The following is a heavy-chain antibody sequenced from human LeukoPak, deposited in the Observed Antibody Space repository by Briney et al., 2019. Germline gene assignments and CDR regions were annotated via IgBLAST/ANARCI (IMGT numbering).Heavy chain of an antibody. CDR1: GFTFSSYA. V-gene: IGHV3-23*01. CDR3: ARSWQILYFDY. J-gene: IGHJ4*02. CDR2: ISGSGGTT. D-gene: IGHD2/OR15-2a*01. Sequence: PGGSLRLSCAASGFTFSSYAMSWVRQAPGRGLEWVSVISGSGGTTYYAESVKGRFTISRDNSKNTLNLQMNSLRAEDTAVYYCARSWQILYFDYWGQGTLVTVSS.